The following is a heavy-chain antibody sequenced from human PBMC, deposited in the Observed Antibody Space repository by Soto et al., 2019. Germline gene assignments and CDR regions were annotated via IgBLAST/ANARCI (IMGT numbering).Heavy chain of an antibody. V-gene: IGHV4-59*08. CDR1: GGSISSYY. Sequence: PSETLSLTCTVSGGSISSYYWSWIRQPPGKGLEWIGYIYYSGSTNYNPSLKSRVTISVDTSKNQFSLKLSSVTAADTAVYYCASYMVLGYYGFDPWGQGTLVTVSS. CDR3: ASYMVLGYYGFDP. J-gene: IGHJ5*02. CDR2: IYYSGST. D-gene: IGHD3-3*01.